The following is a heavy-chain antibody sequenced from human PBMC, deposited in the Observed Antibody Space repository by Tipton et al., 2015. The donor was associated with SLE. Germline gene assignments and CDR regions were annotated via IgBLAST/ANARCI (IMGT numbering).Heavy chain of an antibody. J-gene: IGHJ4*02. CDR1: GYSFTNYW. D-gene: IGHD6-19*01. CDR3: ARESREAGTSFDY. V-gene: IGHV5-51*03. CDR2: IYHGDSDT. Sequence: QLVQSGAEVKKPGESLKISCKGSGYSFTNYWIGWVRQMPGKGLEWMGIIYHGDSDTRYSPSFQGQVTISADKSISTAFLQWTSLKASDTAMYYCARESREAGTSFDYWGQGTLVTVSS.